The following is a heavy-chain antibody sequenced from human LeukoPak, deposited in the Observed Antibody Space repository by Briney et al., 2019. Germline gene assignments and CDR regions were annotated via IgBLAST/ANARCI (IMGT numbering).Heavy chain of an antibody. CDR1: GFTFSSYN. D-gene: IGHD3-10*01. CDR2: ISGSGGST. V-gene: IGHV3-23*01. J-gene: IGHJ4*02. CDR3: AKAGKGYYFDY. Sequence: GGSLRLSCAASGFTFSSYNMNWIRQAPGKGLEWVSAISGSGGSTYYADSVKGRFTISRDNSKNTLYLQMNSLRAEDTAVYYCAKAGKGYYFDYWGQGTLVTVSS.